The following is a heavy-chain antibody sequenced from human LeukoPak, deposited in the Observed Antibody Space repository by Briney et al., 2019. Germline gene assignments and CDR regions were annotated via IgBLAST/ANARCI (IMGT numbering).Heavy chain of an antibody. CDR1: RFTFSTYW. D-gene: IGHD6-13*01. CDR3: ARDRVRYSSSFYYYGMDV. CDR2: IRQDGSDK. V-gene: IGHV3-7*01. J-gene: IGHJ6*02. Sequence: GGSLRLSCVASRFTFSTYWMSWVRQAPGKGLEWVANIRQDGSDKYYVDSVKGRFTISRDNAKNSLYLQMNSLRAEDTAVYYCARDRVRYSSSFYYYGMDVWGQGTTVTVSS.